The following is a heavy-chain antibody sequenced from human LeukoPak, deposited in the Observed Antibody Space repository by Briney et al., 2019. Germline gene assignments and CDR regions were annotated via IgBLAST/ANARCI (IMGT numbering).Heavy chain of an antibody. V-gene: IGHV3-30*04. Sequence: PGGSLRLSCATSGFTFSSYAMHWVRQAPGKGLEWVAVISYDGSNKYYADSVKGRFTISRDNAKNSLYLQMNSLRAEDTAVYYCARGLRDTAMVTGDYWGQGTLVTVSS. D-gene: IGHD5-18*01. CDR1: GFTFSSYA. J-gene: IGHJ4*02. CDR2: ISYDGSNK. CDR3: ARGLRDTAMVTGDY.